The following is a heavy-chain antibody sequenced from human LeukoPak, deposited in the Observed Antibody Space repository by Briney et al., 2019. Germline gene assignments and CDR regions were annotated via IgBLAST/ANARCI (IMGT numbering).Heavy chain of an antibody. CDR3: AKYGGAKGGYSYHGMDV. J-gene: IGHJ6*02. D-gene: IGHD4/OR15-4a*01. Sequence: GESLKISCKGSGYSFTSYWIGWVRQMPGKGLEWMGIIYPGDSDTRYSPSFQGQVTISADKSISTAYLQWSSLKASDTAIYYCAKYGGAKGGYSYHGMDVWGQGTAVTVSS. CDR1: GYSFTSYW. V-gene: IGHV5-51*01. CDR2: IYPGDSDT.